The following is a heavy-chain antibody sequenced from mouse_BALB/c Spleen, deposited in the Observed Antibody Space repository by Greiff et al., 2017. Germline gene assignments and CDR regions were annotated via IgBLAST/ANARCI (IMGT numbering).Heavy chain of an antibody. CDR3: AKKAYGYMDY. D-gene: IGHD2-2*01. J-gene: IGHJ2*01. V-gene: IGHV5-17*02. CDR2: ISSGSSTI. Sequence: EVKLVESGGGLVQPGGSRKLSCAASGFTFSSFGMHWVRQAPEKGLEWVAYISSGSSTIYYADTVKGRFTISRDNPKNTLFLQMTSLRSEDTAMYYCAKKAYGYMDYWGQGTTLTVSS. CDR1: GFTFSSFG.